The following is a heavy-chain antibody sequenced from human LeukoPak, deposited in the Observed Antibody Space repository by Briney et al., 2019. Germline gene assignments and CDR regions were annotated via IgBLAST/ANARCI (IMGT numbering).Heavy chain of an antibody. D-gene: IGHD5/OR15-5a*01. CDR2: INYSGST. V-gene: IGHV4-34*01. CDR1: GGSFRGYY. Sequence: PSEPLSLTCAVYGGSFRGYYWSWLRQPPGKGLEWIGEINYSGSTNYSPSLKSRVTISVDTSKNQFSLKLSSVTAADTAVYYCAREAQGSTVDLPVKGYFDYWGQGTLVTVSS. J-gene: IGHJ4*02. CDR3: AREAQGSTVDLPVKGYFDY.